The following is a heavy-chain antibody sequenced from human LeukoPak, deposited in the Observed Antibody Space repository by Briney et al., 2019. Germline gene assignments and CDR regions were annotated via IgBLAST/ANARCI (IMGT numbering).Heavy chain of an antibody. J-gene: IGHJ6*03. CDR1: GGSFSGYY. Sequence: SETLSLTCTVYGGSFSGYYWSWIRQPPGEGLEWIGEINHRGSANYNPSPKSRATTSAATTKKQFSLKLSSVTAADTAVYYCARQRRVRGAKEVYYYYYYYMDVWGKGTTVTISS. CDR2: INHRGSA. CDR3: ARQRRVRGAKEVYYYYYYYMDV. V-gene: IGHV4-34*01. D-gene: IGHD3-10*01.